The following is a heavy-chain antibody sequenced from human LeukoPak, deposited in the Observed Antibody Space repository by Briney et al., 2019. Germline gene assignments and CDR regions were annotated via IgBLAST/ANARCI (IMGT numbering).Heavy chain of an antibody. CDR2: IYYSGST. D-gene: IGHD6-13*01. Sequence: PSETLSLTCTVSGGSISSGGYYWSWIRQHPGKGLEWIGYIYYSGSTYYNPSLKSRVTISVDTSKNQFSLKLSSVTAADTAVYYCARGVMIAAAGWFDPWGQGTLVTVSS. CDR1: GGSISSGGYY. CDR3: ARGVMIAAAGWFDP. J-gene: IGHJ5*02. V-gene: IGHV4-31*03.